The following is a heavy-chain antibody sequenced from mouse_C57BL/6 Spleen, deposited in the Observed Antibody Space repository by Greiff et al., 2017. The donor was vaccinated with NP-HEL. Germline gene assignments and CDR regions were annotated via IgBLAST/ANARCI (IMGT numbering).Heavy chain of an antibody. CDR1: GFTFSSYA. CDR3: AREEANWDDAMDY. J-gene: IGHJ4*01. CDR2: ISDGGSYT. V-gene: IGHV5-4*01. D-gene: IGHD4-1*01. Sequence: EVKVEESGGGLVKPGGSLKLSCAASGFTFSSYAMSWVRQTPEKRLEWVATISDGGSYTYYPDNVKGRFTISRDNAKNNLYLQMSHLKSEDTAMYYCAREEANWDDAMDYWGQGTSVTVSS.